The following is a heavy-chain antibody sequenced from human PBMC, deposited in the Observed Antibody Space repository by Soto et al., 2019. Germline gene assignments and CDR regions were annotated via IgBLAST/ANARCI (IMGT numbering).Heavy chain of an antibody. CDR3: ARDQTTGDWFDA. J-gene: IGHJ5*02. Sequence: EVQLVESGGGLVQPGGSLRLSCGASGFDFNNYWMHWVRQDPGKGLVWVSRINGDGSDTKYADSVKGRFTISRDNAKNTVYLQMNRLRAEDTAVYYCARDQTTGDWFDAWGQGTLVTVSS. V-gene: IGHV3-74*03. CDR1: GFDFNNYW. D-gene: IGHD4-17*01. CDR2: INGDGSDT.